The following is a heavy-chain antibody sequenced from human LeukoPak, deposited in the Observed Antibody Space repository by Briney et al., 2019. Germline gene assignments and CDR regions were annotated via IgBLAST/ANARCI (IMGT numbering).Heavy chain of an antibody. V-gene: IGHV1-69*13. CDR2: IIPIFGSA. Sequence: SVKVSCKVSGYTFTSYGISWVRQAPGQGLEWMGGIIPIFGSANYAQKFQGRVTITADESTSTAYMELSSLRSEDTAVYYCARTNRYSYGYGDYWGQGTLVTVSS. J-gene: IGHJ4*02. CDR1: GYTFTSYG. CDR3: ARTNRYSYGYGDY. D-gene: IGHD5-18*01.